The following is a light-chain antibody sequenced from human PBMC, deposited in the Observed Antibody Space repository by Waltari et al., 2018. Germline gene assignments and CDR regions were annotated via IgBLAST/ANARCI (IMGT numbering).Light chain of an antibody. J-gene: IGLJ2*01. CDR1: SSDIGGYNY. CDR2: DVT. CDR3: CSYAGKYTSV. V-gene: IGLV2-11*01. Sequence: QSALTQPRSVSGSPGQSVTLSCTGTSSDIGGYNYVSWYQQHPGKVPKLIIFDVTKRPSGVPDRVPGSKAGNPASLTISGLQAGDEAVYFCCSYAGKYTSVFGAGTKVTVL.